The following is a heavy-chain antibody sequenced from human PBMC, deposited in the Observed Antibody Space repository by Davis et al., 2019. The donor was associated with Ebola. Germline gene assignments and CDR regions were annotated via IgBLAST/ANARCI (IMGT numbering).Heavy chain of an antibody. CDR2: IIPIFGTA. J-gene: IGHJ6*02. CDR3: AGRYCSGGSCYSRGYYYYGMDV. CDR1: GYTFTSYY. D-gene: IGHD2-15*01. Sequence: SVKVSCKASGYTFTSYYMHWVRQAPGQGLEWMGGIIPIFGTANYAQKFQGRVTITADESTSTAYMELSSLRSEDTAVYYCAGRYCSGGSCYSRGYYYYGMDVWGQGTTVTVSS. V-gene: IGHV1-69*13.